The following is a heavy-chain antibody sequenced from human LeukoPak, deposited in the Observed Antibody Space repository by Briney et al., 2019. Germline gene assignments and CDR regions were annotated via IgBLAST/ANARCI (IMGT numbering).Heavy chain of an antibody. CDR3: ARDSKLLWFGELLPEGSAFDI. D-gene: IGHD3-10*01. Sequence: GGSLRLSCAASGFTFSDYYMSWIRQAPGKGLEWVSYISSSSSYIYYADSVKGRFTISRDNAKNSLYLQMNSLRAEDTAVYYCARDSKLLWFGELLPEGSAFDIWGQGTMVTVSS. V-gene: IGHV3-11*06. J-gene: IGHJ3*02. CDR2: ISSSSSYI. CDR1: GFTFSDYY.